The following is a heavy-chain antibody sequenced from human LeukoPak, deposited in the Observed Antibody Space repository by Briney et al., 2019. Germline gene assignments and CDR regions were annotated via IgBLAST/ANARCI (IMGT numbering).Heavy chain of an antibody. CDR1: GGSIISDTFY. D-gene: IGHD6-13*01. Sequence: SETLSLTCTVSGGSIISDTFYWGWIRQPPGEGLEWIGSIYYSGSTYYNPSLKSRVTISVDTSKNQFSLKLSSVTAADTAVYYCARDGGSSWYSDYWGQGTLVTVSS. J-gene: IGHJ4*02. V-gene: IGHV4-39*07. CDR3: ARDGGSSWYSDY. CDR2: IYYSGST.